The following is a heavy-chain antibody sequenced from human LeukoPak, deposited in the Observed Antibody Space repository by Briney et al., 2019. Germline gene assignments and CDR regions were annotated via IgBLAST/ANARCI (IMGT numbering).Heavy chain of an antibody. J-gene: IGHJ4*02. CDR2: ISWNSGSI. D-gene: IGHD2-2*01. Sequence: GRSLRLSCAASGFTFDDYAMHWVRQAPGKGLEWVSGISWNSGSIGYADSVKGRFTISRDNAKNSLYLQMNSLRAEDTALYYCAARPRMPPRFDYWGQGTLVTVSS. CDR3: AARPRMPPRFDY. CDR1: GFTFDDYA. V-gene: IGHV3-9*01.